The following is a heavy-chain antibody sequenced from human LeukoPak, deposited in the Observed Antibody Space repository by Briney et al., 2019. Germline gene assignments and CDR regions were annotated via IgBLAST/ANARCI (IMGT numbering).Heavy chain of an antibody. D-gene: IGHD2-2*01. J-gene: IGHJ4*02. V-gene: IGHV4-34*01. Sequence: SETLSLTCAVYGGSFSGYYWSWIRQPPGKGLEWIGEINHSGSTNYNPSLKSRVTISVDTSKNQFSLKLSSVTAADTAVYYCASRPRHGRYCSSTSCYPIGDWGQGTLVTVSS. CDR3: ASRPRHGRYCSSTSCYPIGD. CDR2: INHSGST. CDR1: GGSFSGYY.